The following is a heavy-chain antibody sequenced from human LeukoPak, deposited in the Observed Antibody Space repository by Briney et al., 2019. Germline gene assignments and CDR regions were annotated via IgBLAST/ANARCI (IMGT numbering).Heavy chain of an antibody. CDR2: LSHSGSS. CDR1: GGSVSRYY. D-gene: IGHD2-2*01. V-gene: IGHV4-59*02. J-gene: IGHJ3*02. Sequence: SPSETLSLTCTVSGGSVSRYYWSWIRRPPGRGLEWIAYLSHSGSSDSNPSLTSRVTTLVDTSKNQFSLKLTSVTAADTAVYYCARARYANAWYAFDIWGHGTMVTVSS. CDR3: ARARYANAWYAFDI.